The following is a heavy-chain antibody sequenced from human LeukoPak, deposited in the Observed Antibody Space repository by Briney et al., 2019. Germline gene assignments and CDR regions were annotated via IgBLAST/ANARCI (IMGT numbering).Heavy chain of an antibody. CDR2: IFVSGST. Sequence: KPSETLSLTCTVSGDSIRSYYWSWIRQPAGKGLEWIGRIFVSGSTNYNPSLKNRLTMSVDTSRTQFSLRLTSVTAADTAIYYCAKTLGRNWNHFDYWGQGILVIVSS. D-gene: IGHD1-20*01. J-gene: IGHJ4*02. V-gene: IGHV4-4*07. CDR3: AKTLGRNWNHFDY. CDR1: GDSIRSYY.